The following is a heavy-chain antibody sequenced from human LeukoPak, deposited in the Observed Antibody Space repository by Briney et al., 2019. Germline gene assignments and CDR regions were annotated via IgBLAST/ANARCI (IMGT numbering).Heavy chain of an antibody. CDR3: ARILMFRGTYNWFDP. D-gene: IGHD3-10*01. Sequence: GESLKISCKGSGYSFTSYWIGWGRQMPGKGLEWMGIIYPGDSDIRYSPSFQGQVTISADKSISTAYLQWSSLKASDTAMYYCARILMFRGTYNWFDPWGQGTLVTVSS. J-gene: IGHJ5*02. V-gene: IGHV5-51*01. CDR1: GYSFTSYW. CDR2: IYPGDSDI.